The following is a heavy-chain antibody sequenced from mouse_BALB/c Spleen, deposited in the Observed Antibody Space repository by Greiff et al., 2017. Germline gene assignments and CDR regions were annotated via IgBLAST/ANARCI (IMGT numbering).Heavy chain of an antibody. Sequence: VQLKQSGPELVKPGASVKMSCKASGYTFTSYVMHWVKQKPGQGLEWIGYINPYNDGTKYNEKFKGKATLTSDKSSSTAYMELSSLTSEDSAVYYCARSIGYDWFAYWGQGTLVTVSA. J-gene: IGHJ3*01. D-gene: IGHD2-2*01. CDR2: INPYNDGT. CDR1: GYTFTSYV. CDR3: ARSIGYDWFAY. V-gene: IGHV1-14*01.